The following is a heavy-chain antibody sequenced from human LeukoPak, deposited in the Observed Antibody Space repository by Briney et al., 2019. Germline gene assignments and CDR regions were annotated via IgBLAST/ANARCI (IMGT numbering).Heavy chain of an antibody. D-gene: IGHD6-13*01. CDR3: ARHGSSWSPYNWFDP. CDR1: GGSSSSYY. Sequence: SETLSLTCTVSGGSSSSYYWSWIRQPPGKGLEWIGYSYYSGSTNYNPSLKSRVTISVDTSKNQFSLKLSSVTAADTAVYYCARHGSSWSPYNWFDPWGQGTLVTVSS. V-gene: IGHV4-59*08. J-gene: IGHJ5*02. CDR2: SYYSGST.